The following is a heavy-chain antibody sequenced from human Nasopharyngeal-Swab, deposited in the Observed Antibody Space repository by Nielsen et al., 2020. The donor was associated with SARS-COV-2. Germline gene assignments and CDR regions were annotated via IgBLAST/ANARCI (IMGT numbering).Heavy chain of an antibody. V-gene: IGHV6-1*01. D-gene: IGHD3-16*01. CDR3: ARDEGAHNS. CDR2: TYYRSEWYN. J-gene: IGHJ4*02. CDR1: GDSVSNDSVA. Sequence: QTPSLTSAISGDSVSNDSVAWNWSRQPPTRGLEWQGRTYYRSEWYNDYAVSVKSRITIKPDPSTNQFSLQLNSVTPEDTAVYYCARDEGAHNSWGQGTLVTVSS.